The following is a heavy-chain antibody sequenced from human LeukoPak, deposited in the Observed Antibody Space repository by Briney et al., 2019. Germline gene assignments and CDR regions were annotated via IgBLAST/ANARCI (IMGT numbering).Heavy chain of an antibody. Sequence: PGGSLRLSCAASGFTFSSYGMSWVRQAPGNGLEWVSAISDSGSDTYYADSVKGRFTISKDNSKNTLFLRMNSLRAEDTAVYYCAKRVPYSSSSVYFDSWGQGTLVTVSS. J-gene: IGHJ4*02. CDR1: GFTFSSYG. CDR2: ISDSGSDT. CDR3: AKRVPYSSSSVYFDS. D-gene: IGHD6-6*01. V-gene: IGHV3-23*01.